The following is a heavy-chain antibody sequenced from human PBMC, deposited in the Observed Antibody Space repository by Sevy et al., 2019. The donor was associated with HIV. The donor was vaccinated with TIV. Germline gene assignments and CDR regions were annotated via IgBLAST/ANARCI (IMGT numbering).Heavy chain of an antibody. V-gene: IGHV3-23*01. Sequence: GGSLRLSCAASGFTFSSYAMSWVRQAPGKGLEWVSAISGSGGSTYYAHSVKGRFTISRDNSKNSLYLQMNSLRAEDTAVYYCAKDQEYYDSSGRGINFDYWGQGTLVTVSS. D-gene: IGHD3-22*01. CDR2: ISGSGGST. CDR3: AKDQEYYDSSGRGINFDY. CDR1: GFTFSSYA. J-gene: IGHJ4*02.